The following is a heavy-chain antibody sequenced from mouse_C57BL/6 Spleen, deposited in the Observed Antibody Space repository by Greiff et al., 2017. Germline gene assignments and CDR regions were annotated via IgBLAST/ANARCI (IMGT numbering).Heavy chain of an antibody. D-gene: IGHD2-4*01. V-gene: IGHV1-85*01. CDR3: ARSGDYDYDGFAY. Sequence: QVQLQQSGPELVKPGASVKLSCKASGYTFTSYDINWVKQRPGQGLEWIGWIYPRDGSTKYNEKFKGKATLTVATSSSTAYMELHSLTSEDSAVYFCARSGDYDYDGFAYWGQGTLVTVSA. CDR1: GYTFTSYD. CDR2: IYPRDGST. J-gene: IGHJ3*01.